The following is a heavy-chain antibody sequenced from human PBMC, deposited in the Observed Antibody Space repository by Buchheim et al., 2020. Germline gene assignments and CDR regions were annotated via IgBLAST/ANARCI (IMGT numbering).Heavy chain of an antibody. CDR2: ISGSGGST. Sequence: EVQLLESGGGLVQPGGSLRLSCAASGFTFSSYAMSWVRQAPGKGLEWVSAISGSGGSTYYADSVKGRFTISRDNSKNTLYLQMNSLRVEETAVYDWATSSHRDLWSGYPDYYYCGMDVWGQGTT. J-gene: IGHJ6*02. CDR3: ATSSHRDLWSGYPDYYYCGMDV. CDR1: GFTFSSYA. D-gene: IGHD3-3*01. V-gene: IGHV3-23*01.